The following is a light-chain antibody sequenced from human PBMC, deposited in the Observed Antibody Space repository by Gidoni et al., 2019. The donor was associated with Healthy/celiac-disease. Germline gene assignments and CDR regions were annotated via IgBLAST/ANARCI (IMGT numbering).Light chain of an antibody. J-gene: IGKJ1*01. Sequence: EIVLTQPPGTLSLSPGERATLSCRASQSASSSYLAWYQQKPGQAPRLLIYGASSRATGIPDRFSGSGSGTDFTLTISRLEPEDFAVYYCQQYGSSPTFGQGTKVEIK. CDR1: QSASSSY. V-gene: IGKV3-20*01. CDR3: QQYGSSPT. CDR2: GAS.